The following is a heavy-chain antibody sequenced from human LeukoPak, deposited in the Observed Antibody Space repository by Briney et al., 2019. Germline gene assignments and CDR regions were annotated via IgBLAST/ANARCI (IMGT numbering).Heavy chain of an antibody. D-gene: IGHD6-19*01. J-gene: IGHJ4*02. V-gene: IGHV3-21*01. CDR3: ARDEAVAEPYFDY. CDR2: ISSSSSYI. CDR1: GFTFSSYS. Sequence: GGSLRLSCAASGFTFSSYSMNWVRQAPGQGLEWVSSISSSSSYIYYADSVKGRFTISRDNAKNSLYLQMNSLRAEDTAVYYCARDEAVAEPYFDYWGQGTLVTVSS.